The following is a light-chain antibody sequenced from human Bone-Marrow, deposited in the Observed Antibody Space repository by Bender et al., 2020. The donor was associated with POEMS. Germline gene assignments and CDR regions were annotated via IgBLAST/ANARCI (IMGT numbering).Light chain of an antibody. J-gene: IGLJ2*01. CDR1: TSNVGSYNL. CDR2: EDT. V-gene: IGLV2-23*01. Sequence: QSALTQPASVSGSPGQSIAISCTGATSNVGSYNLVSWYQQYPGKAPKIVIYEDTKRPSGVSNRFSGSKSGNTASLTISGLQAEDEADYHCCSYAGSNTLVFGGGTKLTVL. CDR3: CSYAGSNTLV.